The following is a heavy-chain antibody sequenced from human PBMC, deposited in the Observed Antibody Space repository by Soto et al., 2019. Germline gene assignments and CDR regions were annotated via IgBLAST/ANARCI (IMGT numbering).Heavy chain of an antibody. J-gene: IGHJ3*02. Sequence: GGSLRLSCAASGFTFSSYAMSWVRQAPGKGLEWVSAISGSGGSTYYADSVKGRFTISRDNSKNTLYLQMNSLRAEDTAVYYCAMIRIVVVVAANDAFDIWGQGTMVTVSS. D-gene: IGHD2-15*01. CDR2: ISGSGGST. CDR3: AMIRIVVVVAANDAFDI. CDR1: GFTFSSYA. V-gene: IGHV3-23*01.